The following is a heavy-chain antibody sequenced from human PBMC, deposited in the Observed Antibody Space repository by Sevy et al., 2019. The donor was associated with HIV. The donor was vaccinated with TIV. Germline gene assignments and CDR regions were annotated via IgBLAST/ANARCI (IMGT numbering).Heavy chain of an antibody. CDR1: GYTFTIYY. V-gene: IGHV1-46*01. Sequence: ASVKVSCKASGYTFTIYYMHWVRQAPGQGLEWMGIINPSGGSTSYAQKFQGRVTMTRDTSTSTVYMELSSLRSEDTAVYYCARVQRGYCSSTSCSHAFDIWGQGTMVTVSS. J-gene: IGHJ3*02. CDR3: ARVQRGYCSSTSCSHAFDI. D-gene: IGHD2-2*01. CDR2: INPSGGST.